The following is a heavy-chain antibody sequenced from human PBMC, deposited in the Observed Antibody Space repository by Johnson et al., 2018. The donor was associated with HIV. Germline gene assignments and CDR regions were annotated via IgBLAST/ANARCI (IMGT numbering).Heavy chain of an antibody. J-gene: IGHJ3*02. Sequence: VQLVESGGGVVQPGRSLRLSCVASRFTFSSYALHWVRQAPGKGLEWVASLRQDGGEKYYVDSVKGRFTISRDNAKNTLYLQMNSLRAEDTALYYCARRVRGYFDWLPGRGDGFDIWGQGTMLTVSS. D-gene: IGHD3-9*01. V-gene: IGHV3-7*05. CDR2: LRQDGGEK. CDR1: RFTFSSYA. CDR3: ARRVRGYFDWLPGRGDGFDI.